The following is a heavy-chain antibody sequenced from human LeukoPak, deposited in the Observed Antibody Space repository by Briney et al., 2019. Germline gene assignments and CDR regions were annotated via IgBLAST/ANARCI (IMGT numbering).Heavy chain of an antibody. J-gene: IGHJ4*02. CDR1: GYTFTSYY. D-gene: IGHD1-26*01. V-gene: IGHV1-46*01. CDR3: ASVGATIQSFDY. Sequence: ASVKVSCKASGYTFTSYYMHWVRQAPGQGLEWMGIINHSGGSTSYAQKFQGRVTMTRDTSTSTVYMELSSLRSEDTAVYYCASVGATIQSFDYWGQGTLVTVSS. CDR2: INHSGGST.